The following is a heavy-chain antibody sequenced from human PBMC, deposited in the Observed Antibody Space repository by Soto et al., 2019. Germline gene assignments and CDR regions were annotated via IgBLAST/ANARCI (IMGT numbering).Heavy chain of an antibody. CDR3: ARHFYCTNGVCHDY. J-gene: IGHJ4*02. CDR1: GGSISSYY. Sequence: PSETLSLTCTVSGGSISSYYWSWIRQPPGKGLEWIGYIYYSGSTNYNPSLKSRVTISVDTSKNQFSLKLSSVTAADTAVYYCARHFYCTNGVCHDYWGQGTLVTVSS. D-gene: IGHD2-8*01. CDR2: IYYSGST. V-gene: IGHV4-59*08.